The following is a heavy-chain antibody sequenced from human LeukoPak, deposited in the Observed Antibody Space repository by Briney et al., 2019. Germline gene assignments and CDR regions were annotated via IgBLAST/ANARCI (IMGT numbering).Heavy chain of an antibody. Sequence: PGGSLRLSCAASGFTFSSYWMHWVRQAPGKGLVWVSRINSDGSITTYADSVKGRFTISRDNAKNSLYLQMNSLRAEDTAVYYCARTLRWSGYIGDYWGQGTLVTVSS. D-gene: IGHD3-3*01. V-gene: IGHV3-74*01. J-gene: IGHJ4*02. CDR1: GFTFSSYW. CDR3: ARTLRWSGYIGDY. CDR2: INSDGSIT.